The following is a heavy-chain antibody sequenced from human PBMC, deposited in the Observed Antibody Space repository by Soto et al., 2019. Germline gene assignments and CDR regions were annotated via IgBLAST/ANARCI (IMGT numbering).Heavy chain of an antibody. CDR2: IYHGGST. D-gene: IGHD3-22*01. J-gene: IGHJ5*02. V-gene: IGHV4-39*02. CDR1: GGSISSSSYY. CDR3: ARVGPWVPYYYDSSPYTFENWFDP. Sequence: PSETLSLTCTVSGGSISSSSYYWGWIRQPPGKGLEWIGSIYHGGSTYYNPSLNSRVTLSIDMTNNHVSLILNSVTAADTAVYYCARVGPWVPYYYDSSPYTFENWFDPWGQGTLVTSPQ.